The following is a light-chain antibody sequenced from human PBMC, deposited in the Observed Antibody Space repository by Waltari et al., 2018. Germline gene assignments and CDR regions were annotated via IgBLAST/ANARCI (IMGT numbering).Light chain of an antibody. CDR3: QSHDSNLNVF. V-gene: IGLV1-40*01. CDR1: TSFIEDSY. Sequence: QSVLTQPPSVSGAPGQGVAISCIPNTSFIEDSYKQWYQQFPGAAPKLLIYEDTKRPSWISERISGARSGPSASLTITGLQSADEADYYCQSHDSNLNVFFGGGTRLTV. CDR2: EDT. J-gene: IGLJ7*01.